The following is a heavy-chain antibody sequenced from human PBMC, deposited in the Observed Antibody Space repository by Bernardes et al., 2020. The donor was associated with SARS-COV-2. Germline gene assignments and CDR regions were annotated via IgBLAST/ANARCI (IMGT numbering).Heavy chain of an antibody. J-gene: IGHJ4*01. CDR3: ARHGARGHCSYTSCYDWFAY. CDR2: VDYTGNT. Sequence: SETLSLTCTVSGGSVNSRSYYWGWIRLTPGKGLEWIGSVDYTGNTYYDAALKSRVTTSVDTSKNQFSLRLTSVTAADTAIYFCARHGARGHCSYTSCYDWFAYWGHGTLVTVYS. CDR1: GGSVNSRSYY. V-gene: IGHV4-39*01. D-gene: IGHD2-2*01.